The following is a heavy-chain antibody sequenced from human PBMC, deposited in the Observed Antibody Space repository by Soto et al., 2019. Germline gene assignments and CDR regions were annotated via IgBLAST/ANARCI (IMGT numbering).Heavy chain of an antibody. J-gene: IGHJ4*02. D-gene: IGHD1-26*01. V-gene: IGHV4-59*01. CDR1: GGSMRNYF. Sequence: PSETLSLTCTVSGGSMRNYFWTWIRQPPGKGLEWIGYIHYSGTTSFFPSYNPSLRSRVTISEDTSKNQFSLKLLSVTTADTAVYYCARVYSGSYYEFDYWGQGTMVRVSS. CDR2: IHYSGTT. CDR3: ARVYSGSYYEFDY.